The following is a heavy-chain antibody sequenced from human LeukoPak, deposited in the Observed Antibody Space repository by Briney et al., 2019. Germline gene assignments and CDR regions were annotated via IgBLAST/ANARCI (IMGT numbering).Heavy chain of an antibody. D-gene: IGHD3-16*02. J-gene: IGHJ6*02. CDR3: ASHMITFGGVIGDYYYYGMDV. Sequence: ASVKVSCKVSGYTLTELSMHRVRQAPGKGLEWMGGFDPEDGETIYAQKFQGRVTMTEDTSTDTAYMELNSLRSEDTAVYYCASHMITFGGVIGDYYYYGMDVWGQGTTVTVSS. CDR2: FDPEDGET. CDR1: GYTLTELS. V-gene: IGHV1-24*01.